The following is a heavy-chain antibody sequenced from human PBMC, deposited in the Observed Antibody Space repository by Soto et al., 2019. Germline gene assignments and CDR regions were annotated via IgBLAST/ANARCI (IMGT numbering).Heavy chain of an antibody. J-gene: IGHJ4*02. CDR2: ITPDSGDT. V-gene: IGHV1-2*02. Sequence: QVQLVQSGAEVKKSGASVKVSCKASGYTFTDYHMHWVRQAPGQGLGWMGWITPDSGDTKYAQKLQGRVTMTRDTSISTVYMELTSLTSDDTAVYFCARDRVGFAVVTPAHWGQGTLVSVSS. CDR1: GYTFTDYH. CDR3: ARDRVGFAVVTPAH. D-gene: IGHD3-3*01.